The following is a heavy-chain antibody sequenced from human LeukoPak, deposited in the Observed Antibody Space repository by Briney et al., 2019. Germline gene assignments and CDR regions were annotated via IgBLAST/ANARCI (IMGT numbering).Heavy chain of an antibody. V-gene: IGHV3-23*01. CDR1: GFTFSSYG. J-gene: IGHJ5*02. CDR3: AKDRGTIFWLGYNWFDP. D-gene: IGHD3-9*01. Sequence: PGGSLRLSCAASGFTFSSYGMSWVRQAPGKGLEWVSAISGSGGSTYYADSVKGRFTISRDNSKNTLYLQMNSLRAEDTAVYYCAKDRGTIFWLGYNWFDPWGQGTLVTVSS. CDR2: ISGSGGST.